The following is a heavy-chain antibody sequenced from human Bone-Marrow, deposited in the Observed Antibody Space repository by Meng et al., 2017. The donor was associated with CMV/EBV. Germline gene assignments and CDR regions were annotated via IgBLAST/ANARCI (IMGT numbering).Heavy chain of an antibody. D-gene: IGHD2-2*01. CDR1: GFTFSSYW. V-gene: IGHV3-7*01. J-gene: IGHJ6*02. CDR2: IKQDGSEK. Sequence: GESLKISCAASGFTFSSYWMSWVRQAPGKGLEWVANIKQDGSEKYYVDSVKGRFTISRDNAKKSLYLQMNSLRAEDTAVYYCARQGVGAGYAAGLPYGLDVWGRGTTVTVSS. CDR3: ARQGVGAGYAAGLPYGLDV.